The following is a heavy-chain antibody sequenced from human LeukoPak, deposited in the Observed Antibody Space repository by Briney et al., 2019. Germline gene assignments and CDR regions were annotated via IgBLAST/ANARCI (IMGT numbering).Heavy chain of an antibody. Sequence: ASVKVSCKASGYTFTSYAMNWVRQAPGQGLEWMGWINTNTGNPTYAQGFTGRFVFSLDTSVSTAYLQISSLKAEDTAVYYCARAQEQQPDYYYYGMDVWGQGTTVTVSS. CDR3: ARAQEQQPDYYYYGMDV. D-gene: IGHD6-13*01. V-gene: IGHV7-4-1*02. CDR2: INTNTGNP. J-gene: IGHJ6*02. CDR1: GYTFTSYA.